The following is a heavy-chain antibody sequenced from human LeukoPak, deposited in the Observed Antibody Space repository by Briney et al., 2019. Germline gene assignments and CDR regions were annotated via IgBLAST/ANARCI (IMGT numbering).Heavy chain of an antibody. D-gene: IGHD2-15*01. Sequence: GGSLRLSCVVSGFTVSINYMSWVRQAPGKGLEWVSVIYSGGNTFYADSVKGRFSISRDNSKNTLFLQMNSLRAEDTAVYYCASSPGGGGNYYFDYWGQGTLVTVSS. CDR3: ASSPGGGGNYYFDY. CDR2: IYSGGNT. CDR1: GFTVSINY. V-gene: IGHV3-66*01. J-gene: IGHJ4*02.